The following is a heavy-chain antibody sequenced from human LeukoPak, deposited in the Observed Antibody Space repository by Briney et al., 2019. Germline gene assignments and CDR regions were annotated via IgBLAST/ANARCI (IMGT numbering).Heavy chain of an antibody. D-gene: IGHD3-10*01. CDR3: AKAESYYYYMDV. CDR1: GFTFSSYG. CDR2: IRYDGSNK. V-gene: IGHV3-30*02. Sequence: GGSLRLSCAASGFTFSSYGMHWVRQAPGKGLEWVAFIRYDGSNKYYADSVKGRFTISRDNSKNTLYLQMNSLRAEDTAVYYCAKAESYYYYMDVWGKGTTVTVSS. J-gene: IGHJ6*03.